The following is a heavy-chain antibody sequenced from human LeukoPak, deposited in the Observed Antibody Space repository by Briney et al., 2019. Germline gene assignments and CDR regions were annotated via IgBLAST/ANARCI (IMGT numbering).Heavy chain of an antibody. D-gene: IGHD1-26*01. CDR1: GGSISSYY. Sequence: SETLSLTCTVSGGSISSYYWSWIRQPPGKGLEWIGYIYYSGSTNYNPSLTSRVTISVDTSKNQFSLKLSSVTAADTAVYYCARARWELPNYFDYWGQGTLVTVSS. CDR3: ARARWELPNYFDY. J-gene: IGHJ4*02. CDR2: IYYSGST. V-gene: IGHV4-59*01.